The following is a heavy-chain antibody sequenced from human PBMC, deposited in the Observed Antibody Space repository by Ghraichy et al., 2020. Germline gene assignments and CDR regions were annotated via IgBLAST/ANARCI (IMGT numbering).Heavy chain of an antibody. Sequence: GGSLRLSCAASGFTFSSYWMHWVRQAPGKGLVWVSRINSDGSSTSYADSVKGRFTISRDNAKNTLYLQMNSLRAEDTAVYYCARGQRITMVRGVILQDWGQGTLVTVSS. CDR1: GFTFSSYW. J-gene: IGHJ4*02. D-gene: IGHD3-10*01. CDR2: INSDGSST. CDR3: ARGQRITMVRGVILQD. V-gene: IGHV3-74*01.